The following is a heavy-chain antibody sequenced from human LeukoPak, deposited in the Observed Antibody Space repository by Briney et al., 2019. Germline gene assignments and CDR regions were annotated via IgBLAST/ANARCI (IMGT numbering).Heavy chain of an antibody. CDR2: IRYDGSNK. D-gene: IGHD3-10*01. Sequence: GGSLRLSCAASGFTFSSYGMHWVRQAPGKGLEWVAFIRYDGSNKYYADSVKGRFTISRDNSKNTLYLQMNSLRAEDTAVYYCAKDQLLWFGELLPFDYWGQGTLVTVSS. CDR3: AKDQLLWFGELLPFDY. CDR1: GFTFSSYG. V-gene: IGHV3-30*02. J-gene: IGHJ4*02.